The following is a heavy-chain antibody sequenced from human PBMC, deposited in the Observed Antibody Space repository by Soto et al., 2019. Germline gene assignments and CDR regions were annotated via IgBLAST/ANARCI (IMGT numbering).Heavy chain of an antibody. D-gene: IGHD2-21*01. J-gene: IGHJ4*02. CDR1: GFTFSDYY. CDR3: AREAYDGGGDWGSFDY. V-gene: IGHV3-11*05. CDR2: ISSSSSYT. Sequence: QVQLVESGGGLVKPGGSLRLSCAASGFTFSDYYMSWIRQAPGKGLEWVSYISSSSSYTNYADSVKGRFTISRDNAKNSLYLQMNCVRAEDTAAYYCAREAYDGGGDWGSFDYWGQGTLVTVSS.